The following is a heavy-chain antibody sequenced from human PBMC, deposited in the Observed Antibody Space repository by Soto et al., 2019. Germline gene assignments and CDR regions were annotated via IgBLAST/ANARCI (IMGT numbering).Heavy chain of an antibody. D-gene: IGHD3-3*01. CDR1: GGSISTYY. V-gene: IGHV4-59*01. J-gene: IGHJ6*02. CDR3: AGMSFTGFGELFDNFYFSGMDV. CDR2: TYSSGRA. Sequence: LSLTCNVSGGSISTYYWTWIRQPPGKGLEWIGHTYSSGRANYNPSVQSRVTISLDTSKNHFSLNLSSVTAADTAVYYCAGMSFTGFGELFDNFYFSGMDVWGQGTTVTVSS.